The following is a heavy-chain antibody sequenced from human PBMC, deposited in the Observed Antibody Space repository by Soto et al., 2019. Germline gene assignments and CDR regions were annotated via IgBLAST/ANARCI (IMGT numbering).Heavy chain of an antibody. J-gene: IGHJ5*02. CDR2: IYHSGST. V-gene: IGHV4-4*02. CDR1: GGSISSSNW. D-gene: IGHD6-6*01. CDR3: AGKGVAARLSGWFDP. Sequence: KTSETLSLTCAVSGGSISSSNWWSWVRQPPGKGLEWIGEIYHSGSTNYNPSLKSRVTISVDKSKNQFSLKLSSVTAADTAVYYCAGKGVAARLSGWFDPWGQGTLVTVS.